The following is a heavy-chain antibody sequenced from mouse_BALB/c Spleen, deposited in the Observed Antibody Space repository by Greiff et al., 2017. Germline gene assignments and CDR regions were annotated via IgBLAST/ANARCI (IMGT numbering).Heavy chain of an antibody. J-gene: IGHJ3*01. D-gene: IGHD1-1*01. CDR2: IYPGDGDT. CDR3: ARDRYYGGAWFAY. V-gene: IGHV1-87*01. CDR1: GYTFTSYW. Sequence: VQLQQSGAELARPGASVKLSCKASGYTFTSYWMQWVKQRPGQGLEWIGAIYPGDGDTRYTQKFKGKATLTADKSSSTAYMQLSRLAAEDSAVYYCARDRYYGGAWFAYWGQGTLVTVSA.